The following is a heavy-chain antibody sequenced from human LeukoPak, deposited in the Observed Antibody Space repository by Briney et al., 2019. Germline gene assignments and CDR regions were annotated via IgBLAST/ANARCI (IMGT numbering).Heavy chain of an antibody. CDR2: IIPIFGTA. J-gene: IGHJ6*03. Sequence: SVKVSCKASGGTFSSYAISWVRQAPGQGLEWMGGIIPIFGTANYAQKFQGRVTITADKSTSTAYMELSSLRSEDTAVYYCARDRRPIVGATDYYYYTDVWGKGTTVTVSS. V-gene: IGHV1-69*06. CDR3: ARDRRPIVGATDYYYYTDV. CDR1: GGTFSSYA. D-gene: IGHD1-26*01.